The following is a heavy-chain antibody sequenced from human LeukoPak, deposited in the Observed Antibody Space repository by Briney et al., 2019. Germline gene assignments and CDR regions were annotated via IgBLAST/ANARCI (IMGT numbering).Heavy chain of an antibody. Sequence: GGSLRLSCAASGFTFSSYWMNWVRQAPGKGLEWVAIIKEDGSEIHYVDSVKGRFTISRDYAKNSLYLQMNSLRPEDTAVYYCARDLAYCSNSECYRRFDYWGQGTLVTVSS. V-gene: IGHV3-7*03. CDR3: ARDLAYCSNSECYRRFDY. J-gene: IGHJ4*02. CDR1: GFTFSSYW. CDR2: IKEDGSEI. D-gene: IGHD2-8*01.